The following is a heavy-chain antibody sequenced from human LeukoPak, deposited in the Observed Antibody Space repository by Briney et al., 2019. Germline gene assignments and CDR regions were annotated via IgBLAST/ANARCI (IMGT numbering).Heavy chain of an antibody. CDR1: GVTFGDYA. CDR3: AELGITMIGGV. J-gene: IGHJ6*04. V-gene: IGHV3-7*01. CDR2: IKQDGSEK. Sequence: PGGSLRLSCTTSGVTFGDYAMSWVRQAPGRGLEWVANIKQDGSEKYYVDSVKGRFTISRDNAKNSLYLQMNSLRAEDTAVYYCAELGITMIGGVWGKGTTVTISS. D-gene: IGHD3-10*02.